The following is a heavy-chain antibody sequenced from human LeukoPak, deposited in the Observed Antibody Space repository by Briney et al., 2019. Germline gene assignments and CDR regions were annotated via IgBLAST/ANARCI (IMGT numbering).Heavy chain of an antibody. J-gene: IGHJ4*02. CDR2: IRYDGSNK. CDR3: AKDRGGYYDSSGHLDY. V-gene: IGHV3-30*02. Sequence: GGSLRLSCAASGFTFSSYGMHWVRQAPGKRLEWVAFIRYDGSNKYYADSVKGRFTISRDNSKNTLYLQVNSLRAEDTAVYYCAKDRGGYYDSSGHLDYWGQGTLVTVSS. CDR1: GFTFSSYG. D-gene: IGHD3-22*01.